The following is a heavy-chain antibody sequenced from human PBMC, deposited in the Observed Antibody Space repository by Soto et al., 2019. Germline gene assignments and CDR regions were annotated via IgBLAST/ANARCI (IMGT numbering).Heavy chain of an antibody. V-gene: IGHV4-34*01. CDR1: GGSFSDYY. Sequence: PSETLSLTCAVLGGSFSDYYWGWIRQSPGQGLECIGEIDHGGRTNYNPSLKSRVTISVDTSKIQFSLRLTSVTAAGTAVYYCARGLTASYGVRLSYSYYGMDVWGQGTTVTVSS. CDR2: IDHGGRT. CDR3: ARGLTASYGVRLSYSYYGMDV. D-gene: IGHD2-21*01. J-gene: IGHJ6*02.